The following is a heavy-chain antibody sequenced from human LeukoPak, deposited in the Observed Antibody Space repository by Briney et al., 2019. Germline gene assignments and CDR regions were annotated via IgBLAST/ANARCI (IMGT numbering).Heavy chain of an antibody. CDR2: IYYSGST. CDR1: GGSISSSSYY. V-gene: IGHV4-39*07. J-gene: IGHJ3*02. Sequence: SETLSLTCTVSGGSISSSSYYWGWIRQPPGKGLEWIGSIYYSGSTYYNPSLKSRVTISVDTSKNQFSLKLSSVTAADTAVYYCARDLDAFDIWGQGTMVTVSS. CDR3: ARDLDAFDI.